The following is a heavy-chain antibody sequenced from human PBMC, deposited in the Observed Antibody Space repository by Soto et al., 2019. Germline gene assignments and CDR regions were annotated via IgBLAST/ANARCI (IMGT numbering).Heavy chain of an antibody. Sequence: WGSLRLSCAASGFTFSDYAMSWVRQPPRKGLGWVSAIGGSSATTNYADSVKGRFTISRDNSKNTLFLHMSGVRAEDTAVYYCARDRRPSIYSGLAVWGQGTTVTVSS. CDR2: IGGSSATT. CDR1: GFTFSDYA. CDR3: ARDRRPSIYSGLAV. D-gene: IGHD2-2*01. J-gene: IGHJ6*02. V-gene: IGHV3-23*01.